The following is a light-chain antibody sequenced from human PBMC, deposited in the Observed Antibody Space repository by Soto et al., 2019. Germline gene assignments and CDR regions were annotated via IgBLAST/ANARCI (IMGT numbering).Light chain of an antibody. Sequence: QSALAQPASVSGSPGQSITISCTGTSSDVGGYGYVSWYQQHPGKVPKLMIYDVSNRPSGVSNRFSGSKSGNTASLTISGLQAEDEADYYCSSYTTSGTLVFGTGTKVTVL. CDR1: SSDVGGYGY. V-gene: IGLV2-14*01. J-gene: IGLJ1*01. CDR3: SSYTTSGTLV. CDR2: DVS.